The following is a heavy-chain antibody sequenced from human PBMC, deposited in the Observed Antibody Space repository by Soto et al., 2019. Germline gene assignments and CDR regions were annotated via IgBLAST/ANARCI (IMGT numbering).Heavy chain of an antibody. Sequence: VKVSCKASGYAFTGYGISWVRQAPGQGLEWMGWISAYNGNTNYAQKLQGRVTMTTDTSTSTAYMELRSLRSDDTAVYYCARPMVRGVIILSAFDIWGQGTMVTVSS. CDR2: ISAYNGNT. D-gene: IGHD3-10*01. J-gene: IGHJ3*02. CDR1: GYAFTGYG. CDR3: ARPMVRGVIILSAFDI. V-gene: IGHV1-18*01.